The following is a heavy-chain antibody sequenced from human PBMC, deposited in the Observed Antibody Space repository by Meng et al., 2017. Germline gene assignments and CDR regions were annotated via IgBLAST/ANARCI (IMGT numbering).Heavy chain of an antibody. D-gene: IGHD6-6*01. CDR2: IKQDGSEK. J-gene: IGHJ6*02. CDR3: SRAGRAARPIYYYYYGMDV. V-gene: IGHV3-7*01. Sequence: GESLKISCAASGFTFSSYWMSWVRQAPGKGLEWVANIKQDGSEKYYVDSVKGRFTISRDNAKNSLYLQMNSLRAEDTAVYYCSRAGRAARPIYYYYYGMDVWGQGTTVTVSS. CDR1: GFTFSSYW.